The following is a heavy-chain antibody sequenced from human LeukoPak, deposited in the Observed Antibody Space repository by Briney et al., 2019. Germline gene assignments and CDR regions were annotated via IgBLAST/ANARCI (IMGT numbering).Heavy chain of an antibody. Sequence: GGSLRLSCAASGFTFSSYAMTWVRQTPGKGLEWVSVISATGGGTYYADSVKGRFTISRDNSKNTLYLQMNSLRAEDTAVYYCARVIGKELFHDYWGQGTLVTVSS. V-gene: IGHV3-23*01. D-gene: IGHD2-21*01. CDR1: GFTFSSYA. CDR2: ISATGGGT. CDR3: ARVIGKELFHDY. J-gene: IGHJ4*02.